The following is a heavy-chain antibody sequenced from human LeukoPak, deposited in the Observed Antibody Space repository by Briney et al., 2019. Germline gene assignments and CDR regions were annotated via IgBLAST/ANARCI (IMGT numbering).Heavy chain of an antibody. CDR2: IYYSGST. CDR3: ECYLVRGYSLPYYFDY. D-gene: IGHD5-18*01. J-gene: IGHJ4*02. CDR1: GGSISSSSYY. V-gene: IGHV4-39*06. Sequence: SETLSLTGTVSGGSISSSSYYWGWIRQPPGKGLEWIGSIYYSGSTYYYPSLRSRVTTSVDTSKNQFPLNLSSVTAADTAVYFCECYLVRGYSLPYYFDYWGQGTLVTVCS.